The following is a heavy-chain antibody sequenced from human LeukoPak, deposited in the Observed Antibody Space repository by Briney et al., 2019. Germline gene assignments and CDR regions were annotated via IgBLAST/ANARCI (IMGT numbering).Heavy chain of an antibody. CDR2: MNPSSGST. CDR1: GYTFTSYD. J-gene: IGHJ6*04. D-gene: IGHD2-2*01. CDR3: ARGRSAMRMDV. V-gene: IGHV1-8*03. Sequence: ASVKVSCKAPGYTFTSYDINWVRQATGQGLEWMGWMNPSSGSTGYAQKFQGRVTISRNISISTACMELSTLRSEDTAVYYCARGRSAMRMDVWGKGTTVTVSS.